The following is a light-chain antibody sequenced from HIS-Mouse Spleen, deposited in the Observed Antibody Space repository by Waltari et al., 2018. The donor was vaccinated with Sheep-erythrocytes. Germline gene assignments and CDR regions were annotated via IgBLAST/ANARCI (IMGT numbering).Light chain of an antibody. CDR2: GAS. CDR3: QQYGSSPWT. V-gene: IGKV3-20*01. Sequence: EIVLTQSPGTLSLSPGERATLSCRASQSVSSSYLAWYQQKPGQAPRLLIYGASSRATGIPGRFSGSGSGTGFTLTISRLEPEDFAVYYCQQYGSSPWTFGQGTKVEIK. J-gene: IGKJ1*01. CDR1: QSVSSSY.